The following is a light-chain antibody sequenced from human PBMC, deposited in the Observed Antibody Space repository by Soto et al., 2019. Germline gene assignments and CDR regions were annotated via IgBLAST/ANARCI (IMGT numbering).Light chain of an antibody. CDR3: QQYLNAPFT. CDR1: QNILHSSNNKNF. CDR2: WAS. Sequence: DTVMTQSPDSLAVSLGERATINCKSSQNILHSSNNKNFLAWYQQKPGQPPKLLIYWASTRLSGLPDRFSGSVSGTDFTHTISSLQAEDVAVYSCQQYLNAPFTFGPGTNVDIK. J-gene: IGKJ3*01. V-gene: IGKV4-1*01.